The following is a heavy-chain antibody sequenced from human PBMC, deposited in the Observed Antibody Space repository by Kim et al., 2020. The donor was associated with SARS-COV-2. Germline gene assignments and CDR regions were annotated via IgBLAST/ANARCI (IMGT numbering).Heavy chain of an antibody. CDR2: ISTSSSYI. CDR3: VRDAINYYGMDF. Sequence: GGSLRLSCAASGFMFKNYSMNWVRQAPGKGLEWVSSISTSSSYIYYADSVKGRFTISRDNAKNSLYLQMNSLRAEDTTVYYCVRDAINYYGMDFWGQGTTVTVSS. V-gene: IGHV3-21*01. J-gene: IGHJ6*02. CDR1: GFMFKNYS.